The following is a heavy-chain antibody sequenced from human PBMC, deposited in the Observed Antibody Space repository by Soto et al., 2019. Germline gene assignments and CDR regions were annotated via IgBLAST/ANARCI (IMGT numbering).Heavy chain of an antibody. Sequence: SETLSLTCAVYGGSFSGYYWSWIRQPPGKGLEWIGEINHSGSTNYNPSLKSRVTISVDTSKNQFSLKLSSVTAADTAVYYCAREQLVRRGIDYWGQGTLVTVSS. J-gene: IGHJ4*02. CDR2: INHSGST. CDR1: GGSFSGYY. CDR3: AREQLVRRGIDY. D-gene: IGHD6-6*01. V-gene: IGHV4-34*01.